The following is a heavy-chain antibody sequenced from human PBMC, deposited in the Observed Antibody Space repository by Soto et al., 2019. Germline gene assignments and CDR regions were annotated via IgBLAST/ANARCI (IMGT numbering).Heavy chain of an antibody. V-gene: IGHV3-30-3*01. J-gene: IGHJ6*02. CDR1: GFTFSSYA. Sequence: GGSLRLSCAASGFTFSSYAMHWVRQAPGKGLEWVAVISYDGSNKYYADSVKGRFTISRDNSKNTLYLQMNSLRAEDTAVYYCAREWFLEYSRPNYGMDVWGQGTTVTVSS. D-gene: IGHD6-6*01. CDR2: ISYDGSNK. CDR3: AREWFLEYSRPNYGMDV.